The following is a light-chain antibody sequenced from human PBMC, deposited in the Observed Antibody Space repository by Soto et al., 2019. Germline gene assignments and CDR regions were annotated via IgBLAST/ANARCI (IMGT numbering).Light chain of an antibody. J-gene: IGKJ4*01. CDR1: QDINIY. Sequence: DIQMTQSPSSLSAFVGDRVTITCQASQDINIYLNWYQQKPGKAPKVLIYDASILETGVPSRFSGSGSGTDFTFTISSLQPEDIATYYCQQYDDFRLTFGGGTKLEIK. CDR3: QQYDDFRLT. CDR2: DAS. V-gene: IGKV1-33*01.